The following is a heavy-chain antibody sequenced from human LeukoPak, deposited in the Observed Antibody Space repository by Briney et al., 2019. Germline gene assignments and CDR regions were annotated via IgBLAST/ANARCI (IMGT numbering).Heavy chain of an antibody. CDR2: IYHSGST. Sequence: SETLSLTCAVSGYSISSGYYWGWIRQPPGKGLEWIGSIYHSGSTYYNPSLKSRVTISVDTSKNQFSLKLSSVTAADTAVYYCARRLGRKFGERFYYYHYMDVWGKGTTVTISS. D-gene: IGHD3-10*01. CDR1: GYSISSGYY. V-gene: IGHV4-38-2*01. J-gene: IGHJ6*03. CDR3: ARRLGRKFGERFYYYHYMDV.